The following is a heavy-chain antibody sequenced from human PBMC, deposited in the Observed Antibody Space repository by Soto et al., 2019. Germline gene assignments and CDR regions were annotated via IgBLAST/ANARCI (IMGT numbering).Heavy chain of an antibody. CDR1: GYTFTSYY. Sequence: ASVKVSCKASGYTFTSYYMHWVRQAPVQGLEWMGIINPSGGSTSYAQKFQGRVTMTRDTSTSTVYMELSSLRSEDTAVYYCATRGSGWGEVYYYGMDVWGQGTTVTVSS. CDR2: INPSGGST. CDR3: ATRGSGWGEVYYYGMDV. D-gene: IGHD6-19*01. V-gene: IGHV1-46*01. J-gene: IGHJ6*02.